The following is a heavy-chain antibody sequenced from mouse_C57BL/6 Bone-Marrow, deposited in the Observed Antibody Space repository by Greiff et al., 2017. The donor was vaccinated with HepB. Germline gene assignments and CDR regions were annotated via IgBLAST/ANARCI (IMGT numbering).Heavy chain of an antibody. CDR2: ISSGGDYI. D-gene: IGHD1-1*01. Sequence: EVKVEESGEGLVKPGGSLKLSCAASGFTFSSYAMSWVRQTPEKRLEWVAYISSGGDYIYYADTVTGRFTISRDNARNTLYLQMSSLKSEDTAMYYCTRGSLTTVVEGDYWGQGTSVTVSS. CDR3: TRGSLTTVVEGDY. V-gene: IGHV5S21*01. J-gene: IGHJ4*01. CDR1: GFTFSSYA.